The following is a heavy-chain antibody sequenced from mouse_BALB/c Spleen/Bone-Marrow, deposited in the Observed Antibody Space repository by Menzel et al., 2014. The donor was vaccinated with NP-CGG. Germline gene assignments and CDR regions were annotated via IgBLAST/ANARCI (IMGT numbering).Heavy chain of an antibody. V-gene: IGHV1S137*01. Sequence: QVQLQQSGAELVRPWVSVKISCKGSGYTFTDYALHWVKQSHAKSLEWIGIISTYYGDASYNQKFKGKATMTVDKSSSTAYMELARLTSEDSAIYYCARVSYDYFDYWGQGTTLTVSS. CDR2: ISTYYGDA. D-gene: IGHD1-1*01. J-gene: IGHJ2*01. CDR3: ARVSYDYFDY. CDR1: GYTFTDYA.